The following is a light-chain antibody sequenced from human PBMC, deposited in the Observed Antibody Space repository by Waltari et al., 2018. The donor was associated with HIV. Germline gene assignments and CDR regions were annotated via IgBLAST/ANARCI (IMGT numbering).Light chain of an antibody. CDR2: AAS. V-gene: IGKV1-39*01. J-gene: IGKJ4*01. CDR3: QQSYSTPLT. Sequence: DIQMTQSPSPLSASVGTRLTITCRASQSISSYLNWNQQKPGKAPKLLIYAASSLQSGVPSRFSGSGSGTDFTLTISSLQPEDFATYYCQQSYSTPLTFGGGTKVEIK. CDR1: QSISSY.